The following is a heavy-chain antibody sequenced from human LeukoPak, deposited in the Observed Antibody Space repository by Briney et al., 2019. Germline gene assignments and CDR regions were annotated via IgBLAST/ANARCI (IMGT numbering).Heavy chain of an antibody. D-gene: IGHD1-26*01. V-gene: IGHV4-30-4*07. CDR2: IYYSGST. CDR1: GGSISSGGYS. CDR3: ARVGVTADFDY. Sequence: SETLSLTCAVSGGSISSGGYSWSWIRQPPGKGLEWIGYIYYSGSTYYNPSLKSRVTISVDTSKNQFSLNLSSVTAADTAVYYCARVGVTADFDYWGQGTLVTVSS. J-gene: IGHJ4*02.